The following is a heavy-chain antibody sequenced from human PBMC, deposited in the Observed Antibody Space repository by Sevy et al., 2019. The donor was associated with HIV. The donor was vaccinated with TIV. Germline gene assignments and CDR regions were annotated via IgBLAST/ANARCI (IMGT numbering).Heavy chain of an antibody. D-gene: IGHD3-22*01. J-gene: IGHJ5*02. Sequence: ASAKVSCKASGYTFTGYSMHWVRQAPGQGLEWMGWINPNSGGTNYAQKFQGRVTMTRDTSISTAYMELSRLKFDDTAVYYCARVWNSDYYDSSGPNWFDPWGQGTLVTVSS. CDR1: GYTFTGYS. V-gene: IGHV1-2*02. CDR2: INPNSGGT. CDR3: ARVWNSDYYDSSGPNWFDP.